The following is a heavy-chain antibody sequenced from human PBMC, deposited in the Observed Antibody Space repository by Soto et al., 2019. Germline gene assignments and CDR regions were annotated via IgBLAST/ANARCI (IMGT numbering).Heavy chain of an antibody. J-gene: IGHJ5*01. CDR3: ARPVDSTAATDS. CDR2: ISHRGTT. Sequence: QVQLQESGPGLVKPSQTLSLTCTVSGGSIRTTGYYWNCIRQRPGKGLEWIGNISHRGTTYYHPSPKSRVSLPADTSNNHLSLSLTSLTAADTVVYFCARPVDSTAATDSWGQGTLVTVSA. CDR1: GGSIRTTGYY. D-gene: IGHD4-17*01. V-gene: IGHV4-31*03.